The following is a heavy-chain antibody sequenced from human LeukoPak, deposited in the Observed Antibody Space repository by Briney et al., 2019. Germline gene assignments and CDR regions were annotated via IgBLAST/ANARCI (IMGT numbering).Heavy chain of an antibody. CDR2: ISPIFGTA. D-gene: IGHD6-19*01. J-gene: IGHJ6*03. V-gene: IGHV1-69*05. CDR3: ARPSWLVTSPPSDYYYMDV. CDR1: GGTFSSYA. Sequence: SVKVSCKASGGTFSSYAISWVRQAPGQGLEWMGGISPIFGTANYAQKFQGRVTITTDESTSTAYMELSSLRSEDTAVYYCARPSWLVTSPPSDYYYMDVWGKGTTVTVSS.